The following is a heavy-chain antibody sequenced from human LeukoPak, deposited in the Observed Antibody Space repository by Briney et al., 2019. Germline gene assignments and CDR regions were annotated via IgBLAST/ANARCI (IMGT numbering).Heavy chain of an antibody. CDR2: MSPNGGDT. CDR3: VRTPPNWGFDY. V-gene: IGHV1-8*01. J-gene: IGHJ4*02. CDR1: GYTFTTHD. Sequence: ASVKVSCKASGYTFTTHDIDWVRQATGQGLEWLGWMSPNGGDTGYAQKFQGRVTMTSDSSISTAYMELSSLRCEDTAIYYCVRTPPNWGFDYWGQGTLVTVSS. D-gene: IGHD7-27*01.